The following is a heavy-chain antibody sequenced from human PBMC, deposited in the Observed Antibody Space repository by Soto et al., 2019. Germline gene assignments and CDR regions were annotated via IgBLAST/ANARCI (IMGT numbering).Heavy chain of an antibody. J-gene: IGHJ6*03. D-gene: IGHD4-17*01. CDR3: AKELTTVTTWGRLTTHYYYYMDV. CDR2: IIPILGIA. CDR1: GGTFSSYT. V-gene: IGHV1-69*04. Sequence: ASVKVSCKASGGTFSSYTISWVRQAPGQGLEWMGRIIPILGIANYAQKFQGRVTITADKSTSTAYMELSSLRSEDTAVYYCAKELTTVTTWGRLTTHYYYYMDVWGKGTTVTVSS.